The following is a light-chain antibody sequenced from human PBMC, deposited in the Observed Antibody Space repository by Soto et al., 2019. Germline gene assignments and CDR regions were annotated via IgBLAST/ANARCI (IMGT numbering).Light chain of an antibody. V-gene: IGLV4-69*01. CDR2: LNSDGSH. CDR3: QTWGTGIVLV. CDR1: SGHSSYA. Sequence: QLVLTQSPSASASLGASVKLTCTLSSGHSSYAIAWHQQQPEKGPRYLMKLNSDGSHSKGDGIPDRFSGSSSGAERYLTIARLQSEDEAEYYCQTWGTGIVLVFGGGTKLTVL. J-gene: IGLJ2*01.